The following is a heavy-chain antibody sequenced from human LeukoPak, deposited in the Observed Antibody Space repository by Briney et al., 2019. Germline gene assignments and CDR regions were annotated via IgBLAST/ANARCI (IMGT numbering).Heavy chain of an antibody. D-gene: IGHD2-21*01. J-gene: IGHJ4*02. Sequence: GASVKVSCKASGYTFTSYDINWVRQATGQGLEWMGWMNPNSGNTGYAQKLQGRVTMTRSTSISTAYMELSSLRFEDTAVYYCTRSVRNGHIDYWGQGTLVTVSS. CDR3: TRSVRNGHIDY. V-gene: IGHV1-8*01. CDR1: GYTFTSYD. CDR2: MNPNSGNT.